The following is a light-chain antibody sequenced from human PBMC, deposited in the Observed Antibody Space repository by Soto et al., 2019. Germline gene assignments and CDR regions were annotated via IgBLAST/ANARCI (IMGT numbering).Light chain of an antibody. CDR1: QSISSW. CDR2: KAS. J-gene: IGKJ1*01. Sequence: DIQMTQSPSTLSASVGDRVTLPCRASQSISSWLAWYQQKPGKAPKLLIYKASSLESGVPSRCSGSGSGTEFTLTISSLQPDDFATYYCQQYNSYWTFGQGTKVDIK. CDR3: QQYNSYWT. V-gene: IGKV1-5*03.